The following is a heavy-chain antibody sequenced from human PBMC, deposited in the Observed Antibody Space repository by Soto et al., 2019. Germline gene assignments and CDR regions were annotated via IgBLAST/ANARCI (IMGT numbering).Heavy chain of an antibody. Sequence: ASVKVSCKASGYTFTGYYMHWVRQAPGQGLEWMGWINPNSGGTNYAQKFQGRVTMTRDTSISTAYMELSRLRSDDTAVYYCARDVRFRAACSGPYYYYYGMDVWGQGTTVTVSS. D-gene: IGHD3-10*01. CDR1: GYTFTGYY. J-gene: IGHJ6*02. V-gene: IGHV1-2*02. CDR2: INPNSGGT. CDR3: ARDVRFRAACSGPYYYYYGMDV.